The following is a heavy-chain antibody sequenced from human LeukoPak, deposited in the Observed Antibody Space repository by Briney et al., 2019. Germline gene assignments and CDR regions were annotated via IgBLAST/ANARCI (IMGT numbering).Heavy chain of an antibody. CDR2: IYYSGST. Sequence: SETLSLTCTVSGGSISSYYWSWIRQSPGKGLEWIGYIYYSGSTNYNPSLKSRVTISVDTSKNQFSLKLSSVTAADTAVYYCARVPLYCSSTSCNYFDYWGQGTLVTVSS. CDR3: ARVPLYCSSTSCNYFDY. D-gene: IGHD2-2*01. J-gene: IGHJ4*02. CDR1: GGSISSYY. V-gene: IGHV4-59*01.